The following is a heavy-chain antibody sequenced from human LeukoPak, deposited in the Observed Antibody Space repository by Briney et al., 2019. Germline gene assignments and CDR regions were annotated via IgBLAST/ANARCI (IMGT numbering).Heavy chain of an antibody. CDR3: ARPGGYDNHFDY. D-gene: IGHD5-12*01. CDR2: IYPGDSDT. V-gene: IGHV5-51*01. J-gene: IGHJ4*02. Sequence: MGIIYPGDSDTRYSPSFQGQVTISADKSISTAYLQWSSLKASDTAMYYCARPGGYDNHFDYWGQGTLVTVSS.